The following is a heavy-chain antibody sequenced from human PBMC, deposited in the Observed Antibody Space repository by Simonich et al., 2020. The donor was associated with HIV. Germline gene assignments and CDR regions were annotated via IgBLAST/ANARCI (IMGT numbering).Heavy chain of an antibody. Sequence: EVQLLESGGGLVQPGGSLRLSCAASGFTFSSYAMSWVRRAPGSGQSWVEAKSGTDDSTHYADSVKGRFTISRDNSKNTLYLQMNSLRAEDTAVYYCAKDRYYNFWSGYYDYWGQGTLVTVSS. J-gene: IGHJ4*02. CDR3: AKDRYYNFWSGYYDY. CDR1: GFTFSSYA. V-gene: IGHV3-23*01. D-gene: IGHD3-3*01. CDR2: KSGTDDST.